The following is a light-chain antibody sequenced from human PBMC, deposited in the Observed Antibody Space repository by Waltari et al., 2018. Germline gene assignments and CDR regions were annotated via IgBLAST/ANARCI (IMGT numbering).Light chain of an antibody. CDR1: RSVSSNY. CDR2: GAS. Sequence: EIVLTQSPGTLSLSPGERATLSCRASRSVSSNYLAWYQQKPGQAPRLLINGASTRATGIPDRFSGSGSGTDFTLTISRLEPEDFVVYYCQQYGSSPVTFGQGTRVEI. CDR3: QQYGSSPVT. V-gene: IGKV3-20*01. J-gene: IGKJ5*01.